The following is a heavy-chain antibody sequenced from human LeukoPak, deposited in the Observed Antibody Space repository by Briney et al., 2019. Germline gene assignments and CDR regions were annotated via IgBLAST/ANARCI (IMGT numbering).Heavy chain of an antibody. CDR3: ARDSGLVTLFIYYYYMDV. Sequence: GGSLRLSCAASGLPFSTYSMNWVRQAPGKGLEWVSTISRTSSYIYEADSVKGRFTISRDNANNSLYLQMNSLRAEDTAVYYCARDSGLVTLFIYYYYMDVWGKGTTVTVSS. V-gene: IGHV3-21*01. D-gene: IGHD3-10*01. CDR1: GLPFSTYS. J-gene: IGHJ6*03. CDR2: ISRTSSYI.